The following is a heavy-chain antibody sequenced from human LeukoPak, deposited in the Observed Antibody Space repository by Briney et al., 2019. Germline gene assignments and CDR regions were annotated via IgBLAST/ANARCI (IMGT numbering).Heavy chain of an antibody. V-gene: IGHV3-30*03. Sequence: PGGSLRLSCAASGFTFSSYGMHWVRQAPGKGLEWVAVISYDGSNKYYADSVKGRFTISRDNSKNTLYLQMNSLRAEDTAVYYCARNGGSGYLYFDYWGQGTLVTVSS. CDR3: ARNGGSGYLYFDY. CDR1: GFTFSSYG. CDR2: ISYDGSNK. J-gene: IGHJ4*02. D-gene: IGHD3-22*01.